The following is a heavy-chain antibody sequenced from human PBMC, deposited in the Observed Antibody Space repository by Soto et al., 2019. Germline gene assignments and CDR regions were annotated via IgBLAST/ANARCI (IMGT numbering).Heavy chain of an antibody. Sequence: SETLSLTGFVSGGSVTSHDWSWIRQFPGQGREWIAYTLYTGNSNYNRLLHRRVTSSLDTYKNKLSLKLSFITTVDRAVYYSGRDMHAGITHYYDPCGEGSLVNV. V-gene: IGHV4-59*02. CDR2: TLYTGNS. CDR3: GRDMHAGITHYYDP. J-gene: IGHJ5*02. CDR1: GGSVTSHD. D-gene: IGHD3-10*01.